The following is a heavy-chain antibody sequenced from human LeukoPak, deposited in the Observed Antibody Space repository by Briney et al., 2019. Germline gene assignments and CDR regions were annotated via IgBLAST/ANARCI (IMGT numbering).Heavy chain of an antibody. V-gene: IGHV3-23*01. Sequence: PGGSLRLSCAASGFTFSSYNMNWVRQAPGKGLEWVSGISGSGGSTYYADSVKGRFTISRDNAKNTLYLQMNSLRAEDTAVYYCARDRGYVPDYWGQGTLVTVSS. CDR2: ISGSGGST. CDR1: GFTFSSYN. D-gene: IGHD5-12*01. J-gene: IGHJ4*02. CDR3: ARDRGYVPDY.